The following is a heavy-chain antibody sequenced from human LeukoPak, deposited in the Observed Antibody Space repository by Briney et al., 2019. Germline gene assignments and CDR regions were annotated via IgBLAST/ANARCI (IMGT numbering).Heavy chain of an antibody. CDR2: INHSGST. CDR1: GGSFSGYY. V-gene: IGHV4-34*01. D-gene: IGHD2-2*02. Sequence: PSETLSLTCAVYGGSFSGYYWSWIRQPPGKGLEWIGEINHSGSTNYNPSLKSRVTISVDTSKNQFSLKLSSVTAADTAVYYCASSRGYCSSTSCYRVIDPWGQGTLVTVSS. J-gene: IGHJ5*02. CDR3: ASSRGYCSSTSCYRVIDP.